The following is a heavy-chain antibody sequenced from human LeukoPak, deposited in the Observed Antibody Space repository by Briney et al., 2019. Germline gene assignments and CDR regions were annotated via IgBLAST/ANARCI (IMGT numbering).Heavy chain of an antibody. V-gene: IGHV1-2*06. D-gene: IGHD3-22*01. Sequence: ASVKVSCKASGYTLTGYYMHWVRQAPGQGLEWMGRINPNSGGTNYAQKFQGRVTMTRDPSISTAYMELSRLRSDETAVYYCARNYYDGSGYLYYYYYYMDVWGKGTTVTVSS. CDR2: INPNSGGT. J-gene: IGHJ6*03. CDR3: ARNYYDGSGYLYYYYYYMDV. CDR1: GYTLTGYY.